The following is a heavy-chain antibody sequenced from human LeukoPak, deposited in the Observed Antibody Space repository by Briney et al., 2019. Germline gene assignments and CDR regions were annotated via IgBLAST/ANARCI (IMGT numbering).Heavy chain of an antibody. D-gene: IGHD2-21*01. J-gene: IGHJ4*02. Sequence: PGGSLRLSWAAPGFTVCNNYMTWVRQAPGKGLEWVSLIYSGGSTYYADSVKGRFTISRDNSKNTVYLQMNSLRAEDTAVYYCARNIPVTRWGYWGQGTLVTVSS. CDR2: IYSGGST. V-gene: IGHV3-66*01. CDR1: GFTVCNNY. CDR3: ARNIPVTRWGY.